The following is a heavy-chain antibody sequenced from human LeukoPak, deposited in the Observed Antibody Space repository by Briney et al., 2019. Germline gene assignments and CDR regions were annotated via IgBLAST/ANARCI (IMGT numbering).Heavy chain of an antibody. CDR2: ISSNGGST. J-gene: IGHJ4*02. CDR3: ARGPYYYDSTGVDY. Sequence: ASVKVSCKASGFTFSSYAMHWVRQAPGKGLEYVSAISSNGGSTYYANSVKGRFTISRDNSKNTLYLQMGSLRAEDMAVYYCARGPYYYDSTGVDYWGQGTLVTVSS. D-gene: IGHD3-22*01. CDR1: GFTFSSYA. V-gene: IGHV3-64*01.